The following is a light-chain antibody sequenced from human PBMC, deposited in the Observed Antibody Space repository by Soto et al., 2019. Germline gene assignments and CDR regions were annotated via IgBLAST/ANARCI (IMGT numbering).Light chain of an antibody. V-gene: IGKV1-9*01. Sequence: DIHLTQSPSFLSASVGDRVTITCRASQGIGSYLSWYQQKPGKAPKILIYAASTLQTGVPSRFSGSASGTDFTLTISSLQPEDFATYYCQQYNSYRAFGQGTKGDIK. J-gene: IGKJ1*01. CDR2: AAS. CDR1: QGIGSY. CDR3: QQYNSYRA.